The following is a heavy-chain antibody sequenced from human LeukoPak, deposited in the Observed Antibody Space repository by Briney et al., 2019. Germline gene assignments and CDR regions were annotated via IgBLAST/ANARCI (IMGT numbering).Heavy chain of an antibody. D-gene: IGHD6-19*01. CDR3: AEDGRSGSGWYDGRNWFDP. CDR2: ISWKSGII. J-gene: IGHJ5*02. CDR1: GFTFDDYA. V-gene: IGHV3-9*01. Sequence: PSGGSLRLSCAASGFTFDDYAIHWVRQAPGKGLEWVSGISWKSGIIGYADSVKGRFTISRDNAKNSLYLQMNSMRAEDTALYYCAEDGRSGSGWYDGRNWFDPWGQGTLVTVSS.